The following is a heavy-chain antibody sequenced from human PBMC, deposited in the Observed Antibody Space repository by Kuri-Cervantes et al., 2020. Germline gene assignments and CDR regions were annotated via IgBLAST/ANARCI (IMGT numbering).Heavy chain of an antibody. V-gene: IGHV3-30*03. D-gene: IGHD4-11*01. CDR2: ISYDGSYT. CDR1: GFTFSTYG. J-gene: IGHJ4*02. Sequence: GESLKISCAASGFTFSTYGMYWVRQAPDKGLEWVADISYDGSYTYYADSVKGRFTISRDNSKNTLYLQVDSLRAEDTAVYYCARGDDDYRDYEYYFDYWGQGTLVTVSS. CDR3: ARGDDDYRDYEYYFDY.